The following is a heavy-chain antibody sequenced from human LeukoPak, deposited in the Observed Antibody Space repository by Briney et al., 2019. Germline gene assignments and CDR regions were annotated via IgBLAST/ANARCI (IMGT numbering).Heavy chain of an antibody. V-gene: IGHV3-48*03. D-gene: IGHD3-10*01. J-gene: IGHJ4*02. Sequence: GGSLRLSCAASVFTFSSYEMNWVRQAPGKGLEWVSYISSRGSTIYYADSVKGIYNIYRDNAKNTLYLQMNSLRVEDAAVYYCARVAKYYCGSETYYFFEHWGQGTPVTASS. CDR1: VFTFSSYE. CDR3: ARVAKYYCGSETYYFFEH. CDR2: ISSRGSTI.